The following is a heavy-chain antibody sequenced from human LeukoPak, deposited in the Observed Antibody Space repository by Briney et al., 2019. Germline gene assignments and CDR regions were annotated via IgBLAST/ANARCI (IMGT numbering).Heavy chain of an antibody. CDR3: ASPRADRSTWYAVDY. CDR2: IYYTGNT. V-gene: IGHV4-59*12. Sequence: SETLSLTCTVSGGSISNYYWNWIRQPPGKGLEWIGYIYYTGNTNYNPSLNSRVTISVDTSKNQFSLKLTSVTAADTAVYYCASPRADRSTWYAVDYWGQGTLVTVSS. J-gene: IGHJ4*02. CDR1: GGSISNYY. D-gene: IGHD2/OR15-2a*01.